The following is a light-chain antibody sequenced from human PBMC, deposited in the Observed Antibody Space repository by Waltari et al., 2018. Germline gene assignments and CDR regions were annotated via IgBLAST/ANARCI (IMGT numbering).Light chain of an antibody. Sequence: DAVLTLSPLSLPVTLGQPASISCRSSQTLGSSNGNNYLSWFQQRPGQSPRRLIYTVSHRDSGVPDRVSGSGSDTDFTLTISRVEAEDVGVYYCMQASSWPWTFGQGTKVEIK. CDR2: TVS. V-gene: IGKV2-30*01. CDR3: MQASSWPWT. J-gene: IGKJ1*01. CDR1: QTLGSSNGNNY.